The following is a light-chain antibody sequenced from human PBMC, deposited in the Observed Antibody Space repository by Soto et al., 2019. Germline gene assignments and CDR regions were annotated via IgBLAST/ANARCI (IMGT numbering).Light chain of an antibody. J-gene: IGLJ1*01. CDR3: SSYTSSSTLYV. CDR1: STSRSGSNY. Sequence: QXVLPQPPSASGTPCQRVTISCSTSTSRSGSNYVYWYQQLPGTAPKLMIYDVSNRPSGVSNRFSGSKSGNTASLTISGLQAEDEADYYCSSYTSSSTLYVFGTGTKVTVL. CDR2: DVS. V-gene: IGLV2-14*03.